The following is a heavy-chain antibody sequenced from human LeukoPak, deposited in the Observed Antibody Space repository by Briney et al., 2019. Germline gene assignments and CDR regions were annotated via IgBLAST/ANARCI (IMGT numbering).Heavy chain of an antibody. CDR3: ARAAAAAMAPDY. J-gene: IGHJ4*02. D-gene: IGHD2-2*01. V-gene: IGHV4-39*01. Sequence: SETLSLTCTVSGGSISSSTYYWGWIRQPPGKGLEWIGSIYYSGSTYYNPSLKSRVSISVDTSKNQFSLNLTSVTAADTAVYYCARAAAAAMAPDYWGQGTLVTVSS. CDR2: IYYSGST. CDR1: GGSISSSTYY.